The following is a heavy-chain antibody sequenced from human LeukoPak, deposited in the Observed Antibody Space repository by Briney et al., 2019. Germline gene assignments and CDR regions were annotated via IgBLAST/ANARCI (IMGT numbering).Heavy chain of an antibody. Sequence: GASVKVSCKASGGTFSSYAISWVRQAPGQGLEWMGRIIPILGIANYAQKFQGRVTITADKSTSTAYMELSSLRSEDTAVYYCARDYYDSSGPHWGQGTMVTVSS. V-gene: IGHV1-69*04. J-gene: IGHJ3*01. D-gene: IGHD3-22*01. CDR3: ARDYYDSSGPH. CDR2: IIPILGIA. CDR1: GGTFSSYA.